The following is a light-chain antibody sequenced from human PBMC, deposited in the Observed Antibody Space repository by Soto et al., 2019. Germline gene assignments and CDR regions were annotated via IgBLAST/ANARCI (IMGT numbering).Light chain of an antibody. Sequence: EIVLTQAPAILSVSPGERATLSCSASQSISRSLAWYQQKPGQAPRLLISDASTRATGIPARFSGSGSGTEFTLTISSLQSEDFAVYYCQKYNNWPLNFGGGTKVDI. J-gene: IGKJ4*01. V-gene: IGKV3-15*01. CDR1: QSISRS. CDR3: QKYNNWPLN. CDR2: DAS.